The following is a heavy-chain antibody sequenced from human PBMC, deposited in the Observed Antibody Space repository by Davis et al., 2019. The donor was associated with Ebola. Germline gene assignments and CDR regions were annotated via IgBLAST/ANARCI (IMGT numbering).Heavy chain of an antibody. CDR3: AKDGGGGHCYFDY. J-gene: IGHJ4*02. D-gene: IGHD2-15*01. CDR1: GFTFSSYG. CDR2: IRYDGSNK. V-gene: IGHV3-30*02. Sequence: PGGSLRLSCAASGFTFSSYGMHWVRQAPGKGLEWVAFIRYDGSNKYYADSVKGRFTISRDNSRNTLYLQMNGLRTEDTGIYFCAKDGGGGHCYFDYWGQGTLVTVPS.